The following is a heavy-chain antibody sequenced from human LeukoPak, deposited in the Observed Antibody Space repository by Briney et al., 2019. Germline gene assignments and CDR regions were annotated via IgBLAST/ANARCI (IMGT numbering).Heavy chain of an antibody. CDR2: IYPGDSDT. Sequence: GESLKISCKGSGYSFTSYWIGWVRQVPGKGLEWMGIIYPGDSDTRYSPSFQGQVTISADKSISTAYLQWSSLKASDTAMYYCARQRVSSSPPGEFDYWGQGTLVTVSS. D-gene: IGHD6-6*01. J-gene: IGHJ4*02. CDR3: ARQRVSSSPPGEFDY. V-gene: IGHV5-51*01. CDR1: GYSFTSYW.